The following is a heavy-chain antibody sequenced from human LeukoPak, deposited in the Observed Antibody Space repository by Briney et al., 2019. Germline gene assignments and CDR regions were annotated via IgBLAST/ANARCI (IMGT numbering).Heavy chain of an antibody. CDR3: ARTYDSSGYYYFDY. J-gene: IGHJ4*02. D-gene: IGHD3-22*01. Sequence: SETLSLTCAVSGGSISSGGYSWSWIRQPPGKGLEWIGYIYHSGSTYYNPSLKSRVTISVDRSKNQFSLKLSSVTAADTAVYYCARTYDSSGYYYFDYWGQGTLVTVSS. V-gene: IGHV4-30-2*01. CDR1: GGSISSGGYS. CDR2: IYHSGST.